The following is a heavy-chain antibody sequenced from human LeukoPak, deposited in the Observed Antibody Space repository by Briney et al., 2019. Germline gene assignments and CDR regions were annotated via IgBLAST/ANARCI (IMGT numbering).Heavy chain of an antibody. Sequence: GGSLRLSCLASGLTFSRYGMFWVRQAPGKGLEWVAFTRYDGSNEYYTGSVKGRFTISRDNSKNTLYLQMNSLRAEDTAVYYCAKGGSGWSLDSWGQGALVTVSS. V-gene: IGHV3-30*02. CDR3: AKGGSGWSLDS. CDR1: GLTFSRYG. CDR2: TRYDGSNE. D-gene: IGHD6-19*01. J-gene: IGHJ4*02.